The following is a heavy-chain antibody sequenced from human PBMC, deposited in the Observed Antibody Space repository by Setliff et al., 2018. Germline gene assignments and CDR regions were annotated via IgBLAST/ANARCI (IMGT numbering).Heavy chain of an antibody. CDR2: INWNGGAT. V-gene: IGHV3-9*01. D-gene: IGHD6-13*01. J-gene: IGHJ2*01. CDR3: ARGRPYSNINWYFDL. CDR1: GFTFDDYA. Sequence: QPGGSLRLSCAASGFTFDDYAMHWVRQAPGRGLEWISGINWNGGATGYADSVQGRFTMSRDNAKNSLYLEMNSLTPEDTAFYYCARGRPYSNINWYFDLWGRGTLVTVSS.